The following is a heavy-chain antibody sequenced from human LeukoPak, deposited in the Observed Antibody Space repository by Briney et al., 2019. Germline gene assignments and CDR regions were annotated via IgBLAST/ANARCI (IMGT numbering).Heavy chain of an antibody. V-gene: IGHV5-51*01. CDR3: ARGIGSSWYIDAFDI. CDR1: GYSFTSYW. CDR2: VYPGDSDT. Sequence: GESLKISCKGSGYSFTSYWIGWVRQMPGKGLEWMGIVYPGDSDTRYSPSFQGQVTISADKSISTAYLQWSSLKASDTAMYYCARGIGSSWYIDAFDIWGQGTMVTVSS. D-gene: IGHD6-13*01. J-gene: IGHJ3*02.